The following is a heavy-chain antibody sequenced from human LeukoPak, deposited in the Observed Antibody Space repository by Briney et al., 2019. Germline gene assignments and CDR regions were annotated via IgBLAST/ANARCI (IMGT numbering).Heavy chain of an antibody. J-gene: IGHJ4*02. CDR1: GFTFITSW. CDR3: ATDLHFGYCTATSCAHY. Sequence: GGSLRLSCAASGFTFITSWMTWVRQAPAKGLDWVGRIRSTPDSGAADYAAPGKGRFTISRDDSKNTLYLQMSSLRTEDTAVYYCATDLHFGYCTATSCAHYWGQGTLVTVSS. CDR2: IRSTPDSGAA. V-gene: IGHV3-15*01. D-gene: IGHD2-2*03.